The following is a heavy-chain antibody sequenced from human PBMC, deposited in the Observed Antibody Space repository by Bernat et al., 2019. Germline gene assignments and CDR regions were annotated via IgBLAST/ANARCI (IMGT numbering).Heavy chain of an antibody. Sequence: QVQLVQSGAEVKKPGASVKVSCKASGYTFTSYYMHWVRQAPGQGLEWMGIINPSGGSTSYAQKFQGRVTITADKSTSTAYMELSSLRSEDTAVYYCAVFSSCPYWGQGTLVTVSS. CDR1: GYTFTSYY. CDR3: AVFSSCPY. J-gene: IGHJ4*02. V-gene: IGHV1-46*01. D-gene: IGHD6-13*01. CDR2: INPSGGST.